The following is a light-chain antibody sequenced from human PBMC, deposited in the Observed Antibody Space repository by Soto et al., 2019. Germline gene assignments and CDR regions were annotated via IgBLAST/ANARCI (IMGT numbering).Light chain of an antibody. CDR3: QHYNNWPPCT. J-gene: IGKJ1*01. CDR2: GAS. V-gene: IGKV3-15*01. Sequence: EIVMTQSQATLSVSPGERATLSCRASQSVSTNLAWYQQKPGQAPRLLIYGASTRATGIPARFSGSGSGTEFTLTISSLQSEDFAVYYCQHYNNWPPCTFGQGTKVEIK. CDR1: QSVSTN.